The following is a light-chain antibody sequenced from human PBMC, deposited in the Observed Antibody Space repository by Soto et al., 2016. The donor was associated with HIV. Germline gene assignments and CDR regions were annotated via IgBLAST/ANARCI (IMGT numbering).Light chain of an antibody. J-gene: IGLJ2*01. CDR3: NSRDSSGNHLEMV. CDR1: SLRGYY. V-gene: IGLV3-19*01. Sequence: SSELTQDPAVSVALGQTVRITCQGDSLRGYYASWYQQKPGQAPVLVIYGKNNRPSGIPDRFSGSSSGNTASLTITGAQAEDEADYYCNSRDSSGNHLEMVFGGGTKLTVL. CDR2: GKN.